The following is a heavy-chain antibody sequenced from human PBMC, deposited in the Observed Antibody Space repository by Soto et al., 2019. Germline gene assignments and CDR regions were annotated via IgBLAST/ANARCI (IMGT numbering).Heavy chain of an antibody. CDR2: ITYDGSNK. CDR1: GFTFSSYA. CDR3: AREGVDSSGYEYYFDY. J-gene: IGHJ4*02. Sequence: QVQLVESGGGVVQPGRSLRLSCAASGFTFSSYAVHWVRQAPGKGLEWVAVITYDGSNKYYADSVKGRFTISRDNSKNTLYLQMNSLRAEDTAVYYCAREGVDSSGYEYYFDYWGQGTLVTVSS. V-gene: IGHV3-30-3*01. D-gene: IGHD3-22*01.